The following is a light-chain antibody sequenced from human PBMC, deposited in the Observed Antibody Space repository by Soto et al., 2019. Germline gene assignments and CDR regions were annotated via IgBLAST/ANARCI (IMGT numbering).Light chain of an antibody. Sequence: DIVMTQSPDSLTVSLGERATINCKSSQSVLNRSNSKNYLTWYQQRPGQPPKLLIYWASTRESGVPDRFSGSGSGTDFTLNISSLQAEDVAVYYCQQYYTTPYTFGQGTKLEIK. CDR3: QQYYTTPYT. CDR1: QSVLNRSNSKNY. CDR2: WAS. V-gene: IGKV4-1*01. J-gene: IGKJ2*01.